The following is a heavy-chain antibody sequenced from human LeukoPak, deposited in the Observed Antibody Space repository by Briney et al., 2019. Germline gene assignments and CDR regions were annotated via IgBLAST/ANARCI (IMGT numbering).Heavy chain of an antibody. Sequence: GGSLRLSCAGSGFTFSDYYMSWIRQAPGKGLEWVSYISSSGRTIYYADSVKGRFTIPRDNAKNSLYLQMNSLRAEDTAVYYCARADCSSSSCYELDYWGQGTLVTVPS. CDR1: GFTFSDYY. J-gene: IGHJ4*02. V-gene: IGHV3-11*04. D-gene: IGHD2-2*01. CDR2: ISSSGRTI. CDR3: ARADCSSSSCYELDY.